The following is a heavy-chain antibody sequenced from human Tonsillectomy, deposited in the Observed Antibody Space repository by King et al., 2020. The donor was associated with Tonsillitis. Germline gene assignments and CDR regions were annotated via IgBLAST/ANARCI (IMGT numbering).Heavy chain of an antibody. Sequence: VQLVESGAEVRESGASVKVSCTASGYTFTRYDINWVRQAPGQGLEWMGWMSPDNGNRGYAQQFQGRVTLTRNASINTAYMELHSLGSQDTDVYYCETTGGNSAGTHACDYGMDLWGQGT. CDR3: ETTGGNSAGTHACDYGMDL. CDR2: MSPDNGNR. D-gene: IGHD3-10*01. CDR1: GYTFTRYD. J-gene: IGHJ6*02. V-gene: IGHV1-8*02.